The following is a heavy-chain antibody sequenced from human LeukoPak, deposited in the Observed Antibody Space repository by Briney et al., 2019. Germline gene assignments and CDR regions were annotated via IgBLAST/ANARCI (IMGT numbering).Heavy chain of an antibody. V-gene: IGHV3-23*01. CDR1: AFTFSSYV. CDR2: ISGSGGST. CDR3: AKGAYDFWSEFDY. D-gene: IGHD3-3*01. J-gene: IGHJ4*02. Sequence: PGGSLRLSCAASAFTFSSYVMSWVRQAPGKGLEWVSAISGSGGSTYYADSVKGRFTISRDNSKNTLYLQMNSLRAEDTAVYYCAKGAYDFWSEFDYWGQGTLVTVSS.